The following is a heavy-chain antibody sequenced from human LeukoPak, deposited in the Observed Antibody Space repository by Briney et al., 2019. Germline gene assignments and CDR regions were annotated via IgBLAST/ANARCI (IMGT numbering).Heavy chain of an antibody. Sequence: GGSLRLSCAASGFTFSTSAMSWVRQVPGKGLEWVSGISASGGSTYYADSVKGRFTISRDNSKNTLYLQINILRAEDTAVYYCAKVGRADDYYFDYWGQGTLVTVSS. J-gene: IGHJ4*02. CDR2: ISASGGST. D-gene: IGHD3-3*01. V-gene: IGHV3-23*01. CDR1: GFTFSTSA. CDR3: AKVGRADDYYFDY.